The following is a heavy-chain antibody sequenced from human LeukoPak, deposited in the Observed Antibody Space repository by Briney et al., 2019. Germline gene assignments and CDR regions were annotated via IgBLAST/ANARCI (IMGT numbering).Heavy chain of an antibody. V-gene: IGHV1-18*01. D-gene: IGHD2-2*01. CDR3: ARSLYCSSTSCRYNWFDP. J-gene: IGHJ5*02. Sequence: ASVKVSCKASGYTFTTYGISWVRQAPGQGLEWMGWISAYNGNTNYAQKLHGRVTMTTDTSTSTAYMELRSLRSDDTAVYYCARSLYCSSTSCRYNWFDPWGQGTLVTVSS. CDR1: GYTFTTYG. CDR2: ISAYNGNT.